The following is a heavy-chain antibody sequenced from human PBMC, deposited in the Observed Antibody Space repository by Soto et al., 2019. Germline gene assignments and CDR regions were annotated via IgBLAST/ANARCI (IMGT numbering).Heavy chain of an antibody. J-gene: IGHJ2*01. CDR3: AKVIAVAEDYWYFDL. D-gene: IGHD6-19*01. V-gene: IGHV3-9*01. Sequence: EVQLVESGGGLVKPGRSLRLSCAASGFTFDDYAMHWVRQAPGKGLEWVSGISWNSGSIGYADSVKGRFTISRDNAKNSLYLQMNSLRAEDTAFYYCAKVIAVAEDYWYFDLWGRGTLVTVSS. CDR1: GFTFDDYA. CDR2: ISWNSGSI.